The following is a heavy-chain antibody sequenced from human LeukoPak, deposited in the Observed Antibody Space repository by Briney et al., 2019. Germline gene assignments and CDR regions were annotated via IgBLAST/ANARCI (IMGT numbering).Heavy chain of an antibody. CDR1: GFTFSSYG. CDR3: AKDPSSSSHITDY. CDR2: ISYDGSNK. Sequence: PGRSLRLSCAASGFTFSSYGMHWVRQAPGKGLEWVAVISYDGSNKYYADSVKGRFTISRDNSKNTLYLQMNSLRAEDTAVYHCAKDPSSSSHITDYWGQGTLVTVSS. J-gene: IGHJ4*02. D-gene: IGHD6-6*01. V-gene: IGHV3-30*18.